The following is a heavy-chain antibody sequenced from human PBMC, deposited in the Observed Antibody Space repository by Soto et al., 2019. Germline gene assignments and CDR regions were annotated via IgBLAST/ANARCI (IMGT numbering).Heavy chain of an antibody. D-gene: IGHD3-22*01. Sequence: GASVKVSCKTSGGTFSSYAISWVRQAPGQGLEWMGIINPSGSSTTYAQKFQGRVTLTRDTSTSTVYIELSSLRSEDTAVYYCARVSPSKYDSSGYYYAPFDFWGQGTLVTVSS. CDR2: INPSGSST. CDR3: ARVSPSKYDSSGYYYAPFDF. V-gene: IGHV1-46*01. CDR1: GGTFSSYA. J-gene: IGHJ4*02.